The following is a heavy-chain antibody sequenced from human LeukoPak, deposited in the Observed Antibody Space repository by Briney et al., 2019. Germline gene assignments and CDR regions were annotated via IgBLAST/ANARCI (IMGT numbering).Heavy chain of an antibody. Sequence: GGSLRLSCAASGFTFSTYWMHWVRHAPGKGLEWVSSIASDTTYMKYADSVKGRFSVSRDDAKNSVFLEMKSLRADDTAVYFCARGYYDSSASATFDYWGRGTLVTVSS. V-gene: IGHV3-21*06. D-gene: IGHD3-22*01. J-gene: IGHJ4*02. CDR1: GFTFSTYW. CDR3: ARGYYDSSASATFDY. CDR2: IASDTTYM.